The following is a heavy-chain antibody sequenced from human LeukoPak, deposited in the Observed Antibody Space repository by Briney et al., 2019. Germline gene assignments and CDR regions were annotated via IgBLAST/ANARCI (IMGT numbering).Heavy chain of an antibody. CDR2: ISGSGGST. Sequence: GGSLRPSCAASGFTFSSYAMSWVRQAPGKGLEWVSAISGSGGSTYYADSVKGRFTISRDNSKNTLYLQMNSLRAEDTAVYYCAKWGAYYYGSGNYSELDYWGQGTLVTVSS. V-gene: IGHV3-23*01. CDR1: GFTFSSYA. J-gene: IGHJ4*02. CDR3: AKWGAYYYGSGNYSELDY. D-gene: IGHD3-10*01.